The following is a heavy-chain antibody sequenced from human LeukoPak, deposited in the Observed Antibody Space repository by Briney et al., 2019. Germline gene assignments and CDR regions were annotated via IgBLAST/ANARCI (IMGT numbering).Heavy chain of an antibody. CDR3: ARAPEWVVSWYFDL. J-gene: IGHJ2*01. CDR2: ISSSGAST. D-gene: IGHD6-19*01. V-gene: IGHV3-23*01. CDR1: RFTFSSNA. Sequence: GGSLRLSCAASRFTFSSNALIWARQAPGKGLEWVSGISSSGASTYYADSVKGRFTISRDNSKNTLYLQMNSLRAEDTAVYSCARAPEWVVSWYFDLWGRGTLVTVSS.